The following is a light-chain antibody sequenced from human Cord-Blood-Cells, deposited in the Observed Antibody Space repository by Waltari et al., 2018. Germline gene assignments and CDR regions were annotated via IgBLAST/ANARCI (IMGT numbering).Light chain of an antibody. CDR3: SSYTSSSTFV. CDR2: DVS. Sequence: QSALPQPASVSGSPGQSITISCTGTSSDVGGYNYVSWYQQPPGKAPKLMIYDVSNRPSGVSNRFSGSKSGNTASLTISGLQAEDEADYYCSSYTSSSTFVFGTGTKVTVL. V-gene: IGLV2-14*01. CDR1: SSDVGGYNY. J-gene: IGLJ1*01.